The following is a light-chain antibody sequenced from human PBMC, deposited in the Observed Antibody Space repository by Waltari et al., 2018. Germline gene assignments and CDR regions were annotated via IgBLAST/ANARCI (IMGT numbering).Light chain of an antibody. V-gene: IGLV2-23*02. Sequence: QSALTQPASVSGSPGQSITISCTGTSSDFGGYKYVSWYQQHPGKAPKLMIYNVSKRPSGVSNRFSGSKSGNTASLTISGLQAEDEADYYCCSYAGSTTSVVFGGGTKVTVL. CDR3: CSYAGSTTSVV. CDR1: SSDFGGYKY. CDR2: NVS. J-gene: IGLJ3*02.